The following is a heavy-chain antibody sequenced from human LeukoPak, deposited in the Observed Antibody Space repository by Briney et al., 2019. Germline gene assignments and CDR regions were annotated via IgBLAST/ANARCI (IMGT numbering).Heavy chain of an antibody. D-gene: IGHD6-19*01. J-gene: IGHJ4*02. CDR3: ATPPAGLGGYFDY. Sequence: PSETLSLTCTVSGASISTYYWSWIRQPPGKGLEWIGYLFFGGSTYYNPSLKSRVTISADTSKNQFSLKLTSVTAADTAVYYCATPPAGLGGYFDYWGQGTLVTVSS. CDR2: LFFGGST. V-gene: IGHV4-59*04. CDR1: GASISTYY.